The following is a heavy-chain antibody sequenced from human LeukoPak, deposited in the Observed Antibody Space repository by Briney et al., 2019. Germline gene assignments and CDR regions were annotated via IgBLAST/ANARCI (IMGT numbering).Heavy chain of an antibody. CDR3: ARLLAAPYYINY. CDR2: IYPRDSDT. Sequence: GESLKISCKGSGYKFTNYWIAWVRQMPGQGLEWLGIIYPRDSDTRYSPSFQGQVTISVDTSIDTAYLQWSSVRASDTAMYYCARLLAAPYYINYWGQETLVTVSS. V-gene: IGHV5-51*01. CDR1: GYKFTNYW. J-gene: IGHJ4*02. D-gene: IGHD6-25*01.